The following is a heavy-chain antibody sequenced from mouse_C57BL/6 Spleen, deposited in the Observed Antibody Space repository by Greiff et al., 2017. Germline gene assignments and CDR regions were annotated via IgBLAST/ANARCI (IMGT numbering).Heavy chain of an antibody. Sequence: VQLQQSGPELVKPGASVKIPCKASGYTFTDYNMDWVKQSHGKSLEWIGDINPNNGGTIYNQKFKGKATLTVDKSSSTAYMELRSLPSEDTAVYYCARIYYDLPYAMDYWGQGTSVTVSS. CDR1: GYTFTDYN. V-gene: IGHV1-18*01. J-gene: IGHJ4*01. CDR3: ARIYYDLPYAMDY. CDR2: INPNNGGT. D-gene: IGHD2-4*01.